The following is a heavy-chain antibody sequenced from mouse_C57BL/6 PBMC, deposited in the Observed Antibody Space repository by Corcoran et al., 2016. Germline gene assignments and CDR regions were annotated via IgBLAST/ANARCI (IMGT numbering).Heavy chain of an antibody. CDR3: ARESPYYYGSKDFDY. V-gene: IGHV9-3*01. J-gene: IGHJ2*01. D-gene: IGHD1-1*01. CDR1: GYTFTTYG. Sequence: QIQLVQSGPELKKPGETVKISCKASGYTFTTYGMSWVKQAPGKGLKWMGWINTYSGVPTYADDFKGRFAFSLETSASHAYLQINNLKNEDTATYFCARESPYYYGSKDFDYWGQGTTLTVSS. CDR2: INTYSGVP.